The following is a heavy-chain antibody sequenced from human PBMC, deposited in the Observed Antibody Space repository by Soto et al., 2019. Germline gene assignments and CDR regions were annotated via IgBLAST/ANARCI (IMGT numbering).Heavy chain of an antibody. CDR2: IIPIFGTA. V-gene: IGHV1-69*12. J-gene: IGHJ6*02. CDR3: ARAYYYGSGSITGSYYYYYGMDV. D-gene: IGHD3-10*01. Sequence: QVQLVQSGAEVKKPGSSVKVSCKASGGTFSSYAISWVRQAPGQGLEWMGGIIPIFGTANYAQKFQGRVTITADESTSTAYMELSSLRSEDTAVYYCARAYYYGSGSITGSYYYYYGMDVWGQGTTVTVSS. CDR1: GGTFSSYA.